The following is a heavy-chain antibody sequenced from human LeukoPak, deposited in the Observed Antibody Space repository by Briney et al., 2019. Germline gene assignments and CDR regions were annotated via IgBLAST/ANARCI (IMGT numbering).Heavy chain of an antibody. CDR2: VIYSGGST. CDR1: GFTFSSYA. V-gene: IGHV3-23*01. J-gene: IGHJ4*02. D-gene: IGHD6-19*01. CDR3: AKVAGGPVAGHFDY. Sequence: GGSLRLSCAASGFTFSSYAMSWVRQAPGKGLEWVSAVIYSGGSTYCADSVKGRFTISRDNSKNTLYLQMNSLRAEDTAVYYCAKVAGGPVAGHFDYWGQGTLVTVSS.